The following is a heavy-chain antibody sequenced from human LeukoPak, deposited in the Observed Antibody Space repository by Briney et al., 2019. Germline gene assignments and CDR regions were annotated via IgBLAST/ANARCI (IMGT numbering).Heavy chain of an antibody. CDR2: INYSGST. V-gene: IGHV4-34*01. J-gene: IGHJ4*02. CDR1: GGSFTDYY. CDR3: ASTNGYCSGGSCYFDY. Sequence: SETLSLTCAVYGGSFTDYYWSWLRQPPGKGLEWIGEINYSGSTNYNPSLKSRVTISGDTSKNQFSLRLNSVTAADTAVYYCASTNGYCSGGSCYFDYWGQGTLVTVSS. D-gene: IGHD2-15*01.